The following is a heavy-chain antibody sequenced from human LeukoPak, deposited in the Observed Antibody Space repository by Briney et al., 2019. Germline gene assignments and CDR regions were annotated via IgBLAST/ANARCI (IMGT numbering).Heavy chain of an antibody. CDR3: ARDKATGWEKAFDI. CDR1: GFTVSSNY. Sequence: GGSLRLSCAASGFTVSSNYMSWVRQAPGKGLEWVSVIYSGGSTYYADSVKGRFTISRHNSKNTLYLQMNNLRAEDTAVYYCARDKATGWEKAFDIWGQGTMVTVSS. J-gene: IGHJ3*02. CDR2: IYSGGST. V-gene: IGHV3-53*04. D-gene: IGHD1-26*01.